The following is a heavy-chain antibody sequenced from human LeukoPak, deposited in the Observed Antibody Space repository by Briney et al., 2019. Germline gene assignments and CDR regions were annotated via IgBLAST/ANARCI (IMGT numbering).Heavy chain of an antibody. J-gene: IGHJ6*02. CDR3: ARGPPSGIVVVPAAMRNYGMDV. D-gene: IGHD2-2*01. CDR2: INPNSGGT. CDR1: GYTFTGYY. V-gene: IGHV1-2*02. Sequence: GASVKVSCKASGYTFTGYYMHWVRQAPGQGLEWMGWINPNSGGTNYAQKFQGRVTMTRDTSISTAYMELSRLRSDDTAVYYCARGPPSGIVVVPAAMRNYGMDVWGQGTTVTVSS.